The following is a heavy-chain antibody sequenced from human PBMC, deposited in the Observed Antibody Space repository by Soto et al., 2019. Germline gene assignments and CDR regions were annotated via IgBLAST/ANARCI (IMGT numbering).Heavy chain of an antibody. D-gene: IGHD6-6*01. CDR2: FDPEDGET. J-gene: IGHJ6*02. CDR1: GYTLTELS. V-gene: IGHV1-24*01. CDR3: ATDISIAARPGYYYYGMDV. Sequence: QVQLVQSGAEVKKPGASVKVSCKVSGYTLTELSMHWVRQAPGKGLEWMGGFDPEDGETIYAQKFQGRVPMTEDTSTDTAYMELSSLRSEDTAVYYCATDISIAARPGYYYYGMDVWGQGTTVTVSS.